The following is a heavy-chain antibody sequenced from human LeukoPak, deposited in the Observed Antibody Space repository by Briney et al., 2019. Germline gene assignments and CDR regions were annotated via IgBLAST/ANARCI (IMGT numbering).Heavy chain of an antibody. Sequence: SGPTLVNPPETLTLTCTFSGFSLDSPAVGVGWVRQPPGKALEWLALIYGSDDKRYMPSLQNRLTITKDTSKNLVVLTMANVDPVDTATYYCARQGYGYVYFDFWGRGILVTVSS. V-gene: IGHV2-5*01. CDR2: IYGSDDK. D-gene: IGHD5-18*01. CDR3: ARQGYGYVYFDF. J-gene: IGHJ4*02. CDR1: GFSLDSPAVG.